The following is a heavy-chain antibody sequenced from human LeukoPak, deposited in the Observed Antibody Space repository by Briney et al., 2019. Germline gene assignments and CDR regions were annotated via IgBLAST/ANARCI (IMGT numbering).Heavy chain of an antibody. D-gene: IGHD4-17*01. Sequence: ASVKVSCKASGYTFTSYDINWVRQATGQGLEWMGWINPNSGGTNYAQKFQGRVTMTRDTSISTAYMELSRLRSDDTAVYYCARPIMTTVNIFDYWGQGTLVTVSS. CDR2: INPNSGGT. CDR3: ARPIMTTVNIFDY. V-gene: IGHV1-2*02. CDR1: GYTFTSYD. J-gene: IGHJ4*02.